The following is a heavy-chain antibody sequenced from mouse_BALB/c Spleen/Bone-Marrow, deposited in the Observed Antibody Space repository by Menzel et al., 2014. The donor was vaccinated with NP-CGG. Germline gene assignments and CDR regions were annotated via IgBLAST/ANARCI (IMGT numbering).Heavy chain of an antibody. CDR2: IYPGNSDT. CDR1: GYTFTSYW. V-gene: IGHV1-5*01. Sequence: VQLKESGTVLARPGASVKMSCKASGYTFTSYWMHWVKQRPGQGLEWVGTIYPGNSDTTYNQKFKGKAKLTAVTSTSTAYMELSSLTNEDSAVYYCTTLARNYFDYWGQGTTLTVSS. CDR3: TTLARNYFDY. J-gene: IGHJ2*01.